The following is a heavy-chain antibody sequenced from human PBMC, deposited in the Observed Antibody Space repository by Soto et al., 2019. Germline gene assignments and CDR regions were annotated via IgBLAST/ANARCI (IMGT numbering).Heavy chain of an antibody. CDR3: ARGQVVAAQQ. V-gene: IGHV4-59*12. CDR2: IFYSGST. Sequence: LSLTCTVSGGSISSYYWSWIRQPPGKGLEWIGYIFYSGSTYYNPSLKSRVTISVDRSKNQFSLKLSSVTAADTAVYYCARGQVVAAQQWGQGTLVTVSS. D-gene: IGHD2-15*01. J-gene: IGHJ4*02. CDR1: GGSISSYY.